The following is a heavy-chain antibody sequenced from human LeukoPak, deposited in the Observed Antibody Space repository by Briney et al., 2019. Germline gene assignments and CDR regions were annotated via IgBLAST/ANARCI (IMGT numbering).Heavy chain of an antibody. CDR1: GGTFSSYA. CDR2: IIPIFGTA. D-gene: IGHD1-26*01. Sequence: ASVKVPCKASGGTFSSYAISWVRQAPGQGLEWMGGIIPIFGTANYAQKFQGRVTITADESTSTAYMELSSLRSEDTAVYYCARGIVGATTPDYWGQGTLVTVSS. J-gene: IGHJ4*02. CDR3: ARGIVGATTPDY. V-gene: IGHV1-69*13.